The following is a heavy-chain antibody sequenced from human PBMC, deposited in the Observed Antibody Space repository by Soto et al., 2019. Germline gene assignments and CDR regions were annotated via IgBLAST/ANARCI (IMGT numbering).Heavy chain of an antibody. CDR1: GGSISSYY. Sequence: TLSLTCTVSGGSISSYYWSWIRQPPGKGLEWIGYIYYSGSTNYNPSLKSRVTISVDTSKNQLSLKLSSVTAADTAVYYCARRYGYYFDYWGQGTLVTVSS. V-gene: IGHV4-59*08. CDR2: IYYSGST. D-gene: IGHD4-17*01. CDR3: ARRYGYYFDY. J-gene: IGHJ4*02.